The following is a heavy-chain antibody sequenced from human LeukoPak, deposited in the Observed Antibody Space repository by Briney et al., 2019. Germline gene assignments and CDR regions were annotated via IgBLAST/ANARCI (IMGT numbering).Heavy chain of an antibody. J-gene: IGHJ3*02. D-gene: IGHD3-22*01. V-gene: IGHV4-39*07. CDR3: ARVPYYDSSGSRDAFDI. CDR2: INHSGST. CDR1: GGSIRSSYYY. Sequence: SETLSLTCTVSGGSIRSSYYYWSWIRQPPGKGLEWIGEINHSGSTNYNPSLKSRVTISVDTSKNQFSLKLSSVTAADTAVYYCARVPYYDSSGSRDAFDIWGQGTMVTVSS.